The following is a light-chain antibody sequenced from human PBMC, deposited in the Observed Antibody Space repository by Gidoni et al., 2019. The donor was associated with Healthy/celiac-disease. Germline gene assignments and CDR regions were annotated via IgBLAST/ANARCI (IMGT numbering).Light chain of an antibody. CDR1: SSDVGGYNY. CDR2: EVS. V-gene: IGLV2-14*01. CDR3: SSYTSSSTWV. J-gene: IGLJ3*02. Sequence: QSALTQPASVSGSPGQSITISCTGTSSDVGGYNYVSWYQQHPGKAPKLMIYEVSHRPSGVSNRFSGSKSGNTASLTISGLQAEDEADYYCSSYTSSSTWVFGGGTKLT.